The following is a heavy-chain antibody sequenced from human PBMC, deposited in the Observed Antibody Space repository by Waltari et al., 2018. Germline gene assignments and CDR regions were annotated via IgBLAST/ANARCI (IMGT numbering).Heavy chain of an antibody. V-gene: IGHV3-23*02. Sequence: EVRLLESGGGLVQPGGSLRLSCDASGFTFSTYVMSWVRQAPGKGLEWVAGISANEDSTYYGDSVKGRFNISRDISKNKLSLQMNSLRAEDTAIYYCAKGDYAFWSGQNWYDAWGQGTHVTVSS. CDR1: GFTFSTYV. J-gene: IGHJ5*02. D-gene: IGHD3-3*01. CDR3: AKGDYAFWSGQNWYDA. CDR2: ISANEDST.